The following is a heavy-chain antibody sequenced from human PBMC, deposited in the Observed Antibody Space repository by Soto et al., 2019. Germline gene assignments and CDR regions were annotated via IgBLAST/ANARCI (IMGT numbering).Heavy chain of an antibody. CDR1: GFSFVNYA. D-gene: IGHD2-2*01. CDR3: AKFSYQMLWYYGMEV. Sequence: VGSLILSCASSGFSFVNYAMNCVRHSPGKWLEWVSAISGSGGSTYYADSVKGRFTISRDNSKSTLYLQMNSLRAEDTAVYYCAKFSYQMLWYYGMEVWGQGTTVTVSS. V-gene: IGHV3-23*01. CDR2: ISGSGGST. J-gene: IGHJ6*01.